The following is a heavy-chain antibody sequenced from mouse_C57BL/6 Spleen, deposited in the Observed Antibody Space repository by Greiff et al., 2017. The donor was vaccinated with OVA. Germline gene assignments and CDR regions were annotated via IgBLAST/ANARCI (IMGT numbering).Heavy chain of an antibody. CDR2: IDPSDSYT. J-gene: IGHJ4*01. CDR1: GYTFTSSW. Sequence: VQLQQPGAELVMPGASVKLSCKASGYTFTSSWMHWVKQRPGQGLEWIGEIDPSDSYTNYNQKFKGKSTLTVDKSSSTAYMQLSSLTSEDSAVYYCARRDTTGGAMDYWGQGTSVTVSS. V-gene: IGHV1-69*01. D-gene: IGHD1-1*01. CDR3: ARRDTTGGAMDY.